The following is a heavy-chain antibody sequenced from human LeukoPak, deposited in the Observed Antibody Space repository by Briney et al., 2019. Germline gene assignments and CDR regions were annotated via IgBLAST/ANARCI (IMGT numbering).Heavy chain of an antibody. J-gene: IGHJ6*03. Sequence: SGGSLRLSCAASGFTFSNYYMNWVRQARGKGLEWVSYISSSSNTIYYADSVKGRFTISRDNAKNSLYLQMNSLRAEDTAVYYCAKITTMIYYYMDVWGKGTTVTVSS. CDR2: ISSSSNTI. D-gene: IGHD3-3*01. CDR3: AKITTMIYYYMDV. CDR1: GFTFSNYY. V-gene: IGHV3-48*01.